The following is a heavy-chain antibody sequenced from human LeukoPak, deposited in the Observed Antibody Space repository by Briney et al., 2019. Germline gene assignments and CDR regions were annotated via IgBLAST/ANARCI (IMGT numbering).Heavy chain of an antibody. CDR2: FDPEDGET. V-gene: IGHV1-24*01. J-gene: IGHJ4*02. CDR3: ATGPIAAAGNDY. D-gene: IGHD6-13*01. Sequence: ASVKVSCKVSGYTLTELSMHWVRQAPGKGLEWMGGFDPEDGETIYAQKFQGRVTMTEDTSTDTAYIELSSLRSEDTAVYYCATGPIAAAGNDYWGQGTLVTVSS. CDR1: GYTLTELS.